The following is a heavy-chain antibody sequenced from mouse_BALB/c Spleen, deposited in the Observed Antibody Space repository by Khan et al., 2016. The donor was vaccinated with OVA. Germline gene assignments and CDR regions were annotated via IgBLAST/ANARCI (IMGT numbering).Heavy chain of an antibody. CDR1: GFSFSSYS. CDR3: ARHRGYYGSNRYFDY. CDR2: ISSGGSYT. V-gene: IGHV5-9-3*01. D-gene: IGHD1-1*01. J-gene: IGHJ2*01. Sequence: EVQLVESGGGLVRPGGSLKLSCAASGFSFSSYSMSWVRQTPEKRLQWVATISSGGSYTYYPDSVRGRFTISRDNANNTLYLQMSSLKSEDTAMYYCARHRGYYGSNRYFDYWGQGTTLTVSS.